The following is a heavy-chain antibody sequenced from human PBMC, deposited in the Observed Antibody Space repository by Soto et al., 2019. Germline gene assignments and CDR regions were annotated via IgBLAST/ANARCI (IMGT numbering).Heavy chain of an antibody. CDR2: IYYSGST. V-gene: IGHV4-31*03. J-gene: IGHJ4*02. CDR1: GGSISSGGYY. Sequence: PSETLSLTCTVSGGSISSGGYYWSWIRQHPGKGLEWIGYIYYSGSTYYNPSLKSRVTISVDTSKNQFSLKLGSVTAADTAAYYCASLVTTYYFDYWGQGTLVTVSS. D-gene: IGHD4-4*01. CDR3: ASLVTTYYFDY.